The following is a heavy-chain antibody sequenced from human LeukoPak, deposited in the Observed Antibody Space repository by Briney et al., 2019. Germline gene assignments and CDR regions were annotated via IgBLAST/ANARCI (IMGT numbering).Heavy chain of an antibody. D-gene: IGHD3-22*01. J-gene: IGHJ4*02. V-gene: IGHV1-18*04. CDR2: ISAYNGNT. Sequence: ASVKVSCKASGYTFTGYYMHWVRQAPGQGLEWMGWISAYNGNTNYAQKLQGRVTMTTDTSTSTAYMELRSLRSDDTAVYYCARDDSSGYSFDYWGQGTLVTVSS. CDR3: ARDDSSGYSFDY. CDR1: GYTFTGYY.